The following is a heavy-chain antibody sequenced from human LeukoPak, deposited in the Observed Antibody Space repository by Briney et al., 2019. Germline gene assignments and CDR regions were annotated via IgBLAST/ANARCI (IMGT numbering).Heavy chain of an antibody. CDR1: GGSISSSNW. J-gene: IGHJ4*02. CDR2: IYHSGST. D-gene: IGHD2-2*03. V-gene: IGHV4-4*02. CDR3: ASLVIVVVPAATVYYFDY. Sequence: PSGTLSLTCAVSGGSISSSNWWSWVRQPPGKGLEWIGEIYHSGSTNYNPSLKSRVTISVDKSKNQFSLKLSSVTAADTAVYYCASLVIVVVPAATVYYFDYWGQGTLVTVSS.